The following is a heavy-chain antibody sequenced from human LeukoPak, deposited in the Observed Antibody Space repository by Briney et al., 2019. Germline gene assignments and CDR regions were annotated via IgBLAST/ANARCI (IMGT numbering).Heavy chain of an antibody. CDR2: ISGNGITT. CDR3: AGPITAGY. Sequence: PGGSLRLSCAASGFTFSNYCMYWVRQAPGKGLVWVSRISGNGITTAYADYVKGRFTISRDNAKNTLYLQMNSLRVDDTAVYFCAGPITAGYWGQGILVTVSS. D-gene: IGHD3-16*01. V-gene: IGHV3-74*01. CDR1: GFTFSNYC. J-gene: IGHJ4*02.